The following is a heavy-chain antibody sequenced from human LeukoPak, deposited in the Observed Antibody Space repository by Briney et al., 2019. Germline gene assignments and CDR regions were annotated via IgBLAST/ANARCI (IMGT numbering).Heavy chain of an antibody. CDR2: TSYDGSNK. CDR3: AKNTRRYCTGGSCYWEPFDY. Sequence: GRSLRLSCAASGFTFSGYGMHWVRQAPGKGLEWVAVTSYDGSNKYYADSVKGRFTISRDNSKNTLYLQMNSLRADDTAVYYCAKNTRRYCTGGSCYWEPFDYWGQGTLVTVSS. D-gene: IGHD2-8*02. CDR1: GFTFSGYG. V-gene: IGHV3-30*18. J-gene: IGHJ4*02.